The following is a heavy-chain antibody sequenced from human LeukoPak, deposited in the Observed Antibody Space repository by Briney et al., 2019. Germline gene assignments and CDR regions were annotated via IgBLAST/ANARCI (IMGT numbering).Heavy chain of an antibody. D-gene: IGHD2-2*01. V-gene: IGHV3-48*01. Sequence: GGSLRLSCAASGFSFSPYSMNWLRQAPGKGLEWVSYIDSSSVTIYYADSVRGRFTISGDNAKNSLYLQMNSLRAEDTAVYYCAREGPGAIEFDYWGQGTLVTVSS. CDR2: IDSSSVTI. CDR1: GFSFSPYS. CDR3: AREGPGAIEFDY. J-gene: IGHJ4*02.